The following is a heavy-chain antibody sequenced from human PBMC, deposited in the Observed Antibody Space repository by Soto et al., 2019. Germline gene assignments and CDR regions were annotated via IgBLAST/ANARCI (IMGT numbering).Heavy chain of an antibody. J-gene: IGHJ4*02. D-gene: IGHD5-18*01. CDR3: ARQGYSYGWSY. Sequence: QLQLQESGPGLVKPSETLSLTCTVSGGSISSSSYYWGWIRQPPGKGLEWIGSIYYSGSTYYNPSLKSRVTISVDTSKNQFSLKLNSVTAADTAVYYCARQGYSYGWSYWGQGTLVTVSS. V-gene: IGHV4-39*01. CDR1: GGSISSSSYY. CDR2: IYYSGST.